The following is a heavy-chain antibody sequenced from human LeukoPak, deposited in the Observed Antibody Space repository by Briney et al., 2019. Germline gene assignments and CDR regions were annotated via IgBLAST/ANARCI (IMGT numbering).Heavy chain of an antibody. Sequence: SETLSLTCTVSGGSISSYYWSWIRQPPGKGLEWIGYIYYSGSTNYNPSLKSRVTISVDTSKNQFSLKLSSVTAADTAVYYCASHRQQLDYYFDYWGQGTLVTVSS. CDR3: ASHRQQLDYYFDY. CDR2: IYYSGST. CDR1: GGSISSYY. D-gene: IGHD6-13*01. J-gene: IGHJ4*02. V-gene: IGHV4-59*01.